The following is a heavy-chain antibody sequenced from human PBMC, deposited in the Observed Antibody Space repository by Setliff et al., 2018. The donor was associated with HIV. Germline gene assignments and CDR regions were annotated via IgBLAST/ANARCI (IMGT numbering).Heavy chain of an antibody. CDR3: AREFTSVAGTRPPFDP. V-gene: IGHV4-4*07. CDR1: GGSFSGYY. Sequence: SETLSLTCAVYGGSFSGYYWSWIRQPAGKGLEWIGRIYTSGSTNCNPSLKSRVTISVDTSKNQFSLKLSSVTAEDTAVYYCAREFTSVAGTRPPFDPWGQGTLVTVSS. J-gene: IGHJ5*02. CDR2: IYTSGST. D-gene: IGHD6-19*01.